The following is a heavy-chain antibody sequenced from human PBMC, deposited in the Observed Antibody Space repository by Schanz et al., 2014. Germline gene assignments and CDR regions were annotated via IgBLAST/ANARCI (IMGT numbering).Heavy chain of an antibody. CDR2: ISYDGSDK. V-gene: IGHV3-30*18. D-gene: IGHD4-17*01. J-gene: IGHJ6*02. CDR1: GFTFSNYG. CDR3: AKDRGGDYEVSYYYGMDV. Sequence: VQLVESGGGLVKPGGSLRLSCVASGFTFSNYGMHWVRQAPGKGLEWVAVISYDGSDKFYADSVKGRFTISRDNSNNTLSLQMNSLRNEDTAVYYCAKDRGGDYEVSYYYGMDVWGQGTTVTVSS.